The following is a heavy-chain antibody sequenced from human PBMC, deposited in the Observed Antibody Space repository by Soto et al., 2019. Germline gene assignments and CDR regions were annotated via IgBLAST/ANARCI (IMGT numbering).Heavy chain of an antibody. V-gene: IGHV3-7*01. CDR2: INQDVSQK. CDR1: GFTFSRYW. D-gene: IGHD3-22*01. CDR3: AKIGYNDWDFDY. J-gene: IGHJ4*02. Sequence: PGGSLRLSCAASGFTFSRYWMTWVRQAPGKGLEWVANINQDVSQKLYVVSVRGRFTISSYDAKNSVYLQMNNLRADDTAVYYCAKIGYNDWDFDYWGQGTLVTVSS.